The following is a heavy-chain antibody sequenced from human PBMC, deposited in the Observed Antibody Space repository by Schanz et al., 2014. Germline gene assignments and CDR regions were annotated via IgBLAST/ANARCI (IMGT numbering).Heavy chain of an antibody. CDR1: GFTFSNYD. CDR2: IGPASDP. V-gene: IGHV3-13*05. J-gene: IGHJ4*02. Sequence: EVQLVESGGGLVQPGGSLRLSCAASGFTFSNYDMHWVRQAIGKGLEWVSGIGPASDPYYAGSVKGRFTISRDNSKNTLYLQINSLRTEDTAVFYCAKGLGTRSNNFDYWGQGTLVTVSS. CDR3: AKGLGTRSNNFDY. D-gene: IGHD6-13*01.